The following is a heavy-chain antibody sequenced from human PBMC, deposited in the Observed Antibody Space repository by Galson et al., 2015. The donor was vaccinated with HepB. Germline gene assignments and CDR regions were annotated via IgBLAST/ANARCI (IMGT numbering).Heavy chain of an antibody. D-gene: IGHD1-7*01. J-gene: IGHJ5*02. CDR3: ARRITGTTTWFDP. V-gene: IGHV1-69*02. CDR2: IIPILNMT. CDR1: RGTFSTYT. Sequence: SVKVSCKASRGTFSTYTFSWVRQAPGQGLEWMGRIIPILNMTNYAQKFQGRITITADKSTSTAYLELSRLRSEDTAMYYCARRITGTTTWFDPWGQGTLVTVSS.